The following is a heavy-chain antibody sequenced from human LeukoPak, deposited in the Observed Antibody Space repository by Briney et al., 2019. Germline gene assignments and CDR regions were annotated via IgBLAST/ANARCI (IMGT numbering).Heavy chain of an antibody. Sequence: ERSLRLSCTASGFTISNFGMHWVRQAPGKGLEWLAVIWYDGKSKYYADSVKGRFTISRDDSKNTVHLQMNSLRADDTAVYYCAEGIQVTTGGYFDYWGQGTLVTVSS. J-gene: IGHJ4*02. CDR1: GFTISNFG. V-gene: IGHV3-33*06. D-gene: IGHD4-11*01. CDR2: IWYDGKSK. CDR3: AEGIQVTTGGYFDY.